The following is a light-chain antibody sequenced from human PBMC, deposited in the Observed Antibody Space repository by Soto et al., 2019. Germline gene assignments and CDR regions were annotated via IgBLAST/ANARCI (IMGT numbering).Light chain of an antibody. CDR2: AAS. Sequence: DIQMTQSPSTLSASVGDRVTITCRASQSINIWLAWYQQKPGKAPKLLIYAASSLQSGVPSRFSGSGSGTDFTLTISSLQPEDFATYYCQQANSFPLTFGPGTKVDIK. J-gene: IGKJ3*01. CDR1: QSINIW. CDR3: QQANSFPLT. V-gene: IGKV1-12*01.